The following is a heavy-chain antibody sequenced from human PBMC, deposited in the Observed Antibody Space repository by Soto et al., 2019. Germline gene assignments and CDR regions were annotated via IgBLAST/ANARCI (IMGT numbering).Heavy chain of an antibody. J-gene: IGHJ4*02. CDR3: ARAPRRSNYYDSSGYPYHFDY. CDR2: IIPIFGTA. D-gene: IGHD3-22*01. Sequence: SVKVSSKASRPKFCSYAISSVRQAPGQGLEWMGGIIPIFGTANYVQKFQGRVTITADESTSTSYMELSSLRSEDTAVYYWARAPRRSNYYDSSGYPYHFDYLRKVTLGIVCS. V-gene: IGHV1-69*13. CDR1: RPKFCSYA.